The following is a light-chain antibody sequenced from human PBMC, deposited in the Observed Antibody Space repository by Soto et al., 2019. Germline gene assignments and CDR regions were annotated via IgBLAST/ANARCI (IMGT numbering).Light chain of an antibody. J-gene: IGKJ5*01. V-gene: IGKV1-33*01. CDR3: QQYENLPT. Sequence: DIQMTQSPSSLSASVGDRVTITCQASQNINNYLNWYQQKPGRAPKLLIYDASNSEAGVPSRFRGSGSGTDFTITIRRLQPEDIATYYCQQYENLPTFGQGTRLEIK. CDR2: DAS. CDR1: QNINNY.